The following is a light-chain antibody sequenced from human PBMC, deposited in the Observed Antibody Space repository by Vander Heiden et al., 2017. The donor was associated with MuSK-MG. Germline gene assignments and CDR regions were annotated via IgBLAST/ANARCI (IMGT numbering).Light chain of an antibody. CDR2: NAL. J-gene: IGKJ4*01. V-gene: IGKV1-16*02. Sequence: DIQMTQSPPSLPASVGDTITITCRASQGIRNYLAWYQQKPGRAPKSLIFNALSLQSGVPSKFSGSESGTDFTLTINSLEPEDFATYYCQQDYRYPLTFGGGTTVXI. CDR3: QQDYRYPLT. CDR1: QGIRNY.